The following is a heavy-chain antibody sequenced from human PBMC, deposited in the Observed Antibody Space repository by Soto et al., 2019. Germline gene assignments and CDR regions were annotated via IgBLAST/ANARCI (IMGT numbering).Heavy chain of an antibody. CDR2: IKSKTDGGTT. CDR1: GFSFINAW. Sequence: PGGSLRLSCTASGFSFINAWMSWVRQAPGKGLEWVGRIKSKTDGGTTDYAEPVKGRFTISRDDAKQTLYVQMTSLRAEDTAVYYCIAIIPKRKRELGPWGQGTLVTVSS. J-gene: IGHJ5*02. V-gene: IGHV3-15*05. CDR3: IAIIPKRKRELGP. D-gene: IGHD1-26*01.